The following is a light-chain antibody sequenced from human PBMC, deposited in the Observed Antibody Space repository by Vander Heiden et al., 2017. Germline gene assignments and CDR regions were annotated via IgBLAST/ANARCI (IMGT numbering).Light chain of an antibody. Sequence: APLAQPAPVSGSPGHSITISCTGTSSDVGGYNLVSWYQQHPGKAPKLMIYEVSKRPSGVSHRFSGSKSGNTASLTISGLQAEDEAEYYCSSYAGISTLVFGGGTKLTVL. CDR2: EVS. CDR3: SSYAGISTLV. J-gene: IGLJ3*02. V-gene: IGLV2-23*02. CDR1: SSDVGGYNL.